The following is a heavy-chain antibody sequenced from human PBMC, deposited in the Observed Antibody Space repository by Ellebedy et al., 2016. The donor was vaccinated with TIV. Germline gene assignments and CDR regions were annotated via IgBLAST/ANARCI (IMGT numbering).Heavy chain of an antibody. D-gene: IGHD3-22*01. Sequence: AASVKVSCKASGYTFTRYYMHWVRQAPGQGLEWMGIVNPSGGSTSYEQKLQGRVTMTRDPSTSTVYMELSSLRSEDTAVYYCARDRGTTMTVSDYWGQGTLVTVSS. J-gene: IGHJ4*02. CDR2: VNPSGGST. CDR1: GYTFTRYY. CDR3: ARDRGTTMTVSDY. V-gene: IGHV1-46*04.